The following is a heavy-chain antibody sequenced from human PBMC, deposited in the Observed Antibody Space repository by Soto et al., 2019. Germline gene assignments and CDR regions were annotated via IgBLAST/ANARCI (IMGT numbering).Heavy chain of an antibody. D-gene: IGHD1-26*01. Sequence: EVQLVESGGDLVKPGGSLRLSCVASGFIFSQAWMTWVRQAPGKGLEWVGRIKSKAGGEIIDYAAAVKGRFTISRDDSKSTLYLQLNSLETEDTGVYYCAADIPPPEGPSYPIDFWGQGTVVTVSS. V-gene: IGHV3-15*01. CDR3: AADIPPPEGPSYPIDF. J-gene: IGHJ4*02. CDR2: IKSKAGGEII. CDR1: GFIFSQAW.